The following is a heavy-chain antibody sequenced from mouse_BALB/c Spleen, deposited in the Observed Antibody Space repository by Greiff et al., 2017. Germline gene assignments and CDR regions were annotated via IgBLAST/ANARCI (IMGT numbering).Heavy chain of an antibody. CDR1: GYAFTNYL. V-gene: IGHV1-54*01. J-gene: IGHJ4*01. CDR3: ARVSVYGNYDAMDY. D-gene: IGHD2-1*01. CDR2: INPGSGGT. Sequence: QVQLQQSGAELVRPGTSVKVSCKASGYAFTNYLIEWVKQRPGQGLEWIGVINPGSGGTNYNEKFKGKATLTADKSSSTAYMQLSSLTSDDSAVYFCARVSVYGNYDAMDYWGQGTSVTVSS.